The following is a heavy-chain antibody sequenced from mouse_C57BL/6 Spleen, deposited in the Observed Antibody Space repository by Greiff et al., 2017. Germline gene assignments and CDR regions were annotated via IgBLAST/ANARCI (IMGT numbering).Heavy chain of an antibody. J-gene: IGHJ4*01. Sequence: VQLVESGGDLVKPGGSLKLSCAASGFTFSSYGMSWVRQTPDKRLEWVATISSGGSYTYYPDSVKGRFTISRDNAKNTLYLQMSSLKSEDTAMYYCARHKSSYERYAMDYWGQGTSVTVSS. CDR3: ARHKSSYERYAMDY. D-gene: IGHD1-1*01. CDR1: GFTFSSYG. V-gene: IGHV5-6*01. CDR2: ISSGGSYT.